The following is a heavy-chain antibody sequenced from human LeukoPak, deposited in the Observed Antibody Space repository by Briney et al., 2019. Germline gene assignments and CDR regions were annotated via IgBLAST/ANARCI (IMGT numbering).Heavy chain of an antibody. CDR2: ISSSGSTI. CDR1: GFTFSDYY. V-gene: IGHV3-11*01. CDR3: ARDIWALRVYFDY. Sequence: PGGSLRLSCAASGFTFSDYYMSWIRQAPGKGLEWVSYISSSGSTIYYADSVKGRFTISRDNAKNSLYLQMNSLRAEDTAVYYCARDIWALRVYFDYWGQGTLVTVSS. D-gene: IGHD3-16*01. J-gene: IGHJ4*02.